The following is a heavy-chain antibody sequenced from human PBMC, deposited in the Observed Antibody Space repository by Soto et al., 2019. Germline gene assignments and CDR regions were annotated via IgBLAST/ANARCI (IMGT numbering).Heavy chain of an antibody. CDR2: ISSSSSTI. CDR3: AREGYSSSWYDAFDI. CDR1: GFTFSSYS. D-gene: IGHD6-13*01. Sequence: ESGGGLVQPGGSLRLSCAASGFTFSSYSMNWVRQAPGKGLEWVSYISSSSSTIYYADSVKGRFTISRDNAKNSLYLQMNSLRAEDTAVYYCAREGYSSSWYDAFDIWGQGTMVTVSS. V-gene: IGHV3-48*01. J-gene: IGHJ3*02.